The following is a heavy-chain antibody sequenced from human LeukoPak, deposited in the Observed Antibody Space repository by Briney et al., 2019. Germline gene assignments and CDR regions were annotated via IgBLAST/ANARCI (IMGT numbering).Heavy chain of an antibody. Sequence: VASVKVSCKASGYTFTSYYMYWVRQAPGQGLEWMGIINPSGGSTSYAQKFQGRVTMTRDTSTSTVYMELSSLSSEDTAVYYCARDLQRYYDSSGYYPGYWGQGTLVTVSS. V-gene: IGHV1-46*01. D-gene: IGHD3-22*01. J-gene: IGHJ4*02. CDR3: ARDLQRYYDSSGYYPGY. CDR1: GYTFTSYY. CDR2: INPSGGST.